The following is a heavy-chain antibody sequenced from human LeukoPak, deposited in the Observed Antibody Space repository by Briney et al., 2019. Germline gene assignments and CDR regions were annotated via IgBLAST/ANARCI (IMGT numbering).Heavy chain of an antibody. CDR3: ARNSGDY. V-gene: IGHV4-4*07. J-gene: IGHJ4*02. CDR2: IYSGGST. Sequence: SETLSLTCIVSGASINNYFWTWIRQPAGKGLEWIGRIYSGGSTIYNPSLNSRVTMSLDTSKNQFSLKLISVTAADTVVYYCARNSGDYWGQGTLVTVSS. D-gene: IGHD4-23*01. CDR1: GASINNYF.